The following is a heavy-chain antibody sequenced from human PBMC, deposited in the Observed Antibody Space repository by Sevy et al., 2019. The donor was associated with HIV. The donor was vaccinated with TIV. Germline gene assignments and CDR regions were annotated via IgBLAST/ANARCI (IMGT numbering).Heavy chain of an antibody. D-gene: IGHD1-1*01. V-gene: IGHV3-33*01. Sequence: GGSLRLSCAASGFPFRSFSMHWVRQAPGKGLEWVAGIWYNGGTEHYADSVQGRFTISRDNSKNVLNLQMNSLRVGDRAIYYCARDSARVIVPTAGFDSWGQGALVTVSS. CDR3: ARDSARVIVPTAGFDS. CDR1: GFPFRSFS. J-gene: IGHJ5*01. CDR2: IWYNGGTE.